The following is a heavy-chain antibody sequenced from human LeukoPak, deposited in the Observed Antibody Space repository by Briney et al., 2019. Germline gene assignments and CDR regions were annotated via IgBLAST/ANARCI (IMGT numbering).Heavy chain of an antibody. CDR3: ARGPTISETGYFDY. D-gene: IGHD1-1*01. Sequence: SETLSLTCAVYGGSFSSYYWSWIRQSPGKGLEWIAEINHRGDTNYNPSVKSRVTISVDTSKNQFSLKVTSLTAADTAVYYCARGPTISETGYFDYWGQGTLVTVAS. CDR1: GGSFSSYY. J-gene: IGHJ4*03. CDR2: INHRGDT. V-gene: IGHV4-34*01.